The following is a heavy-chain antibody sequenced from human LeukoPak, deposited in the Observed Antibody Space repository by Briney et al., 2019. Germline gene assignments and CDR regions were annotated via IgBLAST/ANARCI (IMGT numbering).Heavy chain of an antibody. D-gene: IGHD2-2*01. CDR3: ASRCSRTDCNQSNFGMDV. Sequence: GGSLRLSCATSGLTFTSYIMHWVRQAPVKGLEWVSSVSGSGAYIYYADSVKGRFTISRDNAKNSLSLQMNSLRAEDTAVYYCASRCSRTDCNQSNFGMDVWGRGTTVTVSS. V-gene: IGHV3-21*01. CDR1: GLTFTSYI. CDR2: VSGSGAYI. J-gene: IGHJ6*02.